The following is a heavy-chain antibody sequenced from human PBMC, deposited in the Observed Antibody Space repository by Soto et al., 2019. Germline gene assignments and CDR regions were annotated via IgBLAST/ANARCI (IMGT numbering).Heavy chain of an antibody. CDR2: ISGSGCST. D-gene: IGHD3-3*01. CDR3: AKSTSGGPTYDFWSGYLGPFDY. J-gene: IGHJ4*02. V-gene: IGHV3-23*01. CDR1: VFTFSSYA. Sequence: GGSLRLSCAASVFTFSSYAMSWVRQSPGKGLEWVSAISGSGCSTYYADSVKGRFTISRDNSKNTLYLQMNSLRAEDTAVYYCAKSTSGGPTYDFWSGYLGPFDYCGQGTLVTVSS.